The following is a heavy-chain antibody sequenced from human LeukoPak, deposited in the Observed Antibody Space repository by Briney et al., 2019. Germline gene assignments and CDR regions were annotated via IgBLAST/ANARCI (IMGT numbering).Heavy chain of an antibody. D-gene: IGHD6-19*01. Sequence: PGGSLRLSCAASGFAFSSDAMTWVRQAPGKGLEWVSAIGGSGGSTFHADAVKGRFTISRDSSKNTLYLQMNALRAEDTAVYYCVRAQYSSASWGQGTLVTVSS. V-gene: IGHV3-23*01. CDR2: IGGSGGST. CDR1: GFAFSSDA. CDR3: VRAQYSSAS. J-gene: IGHJ5*02.